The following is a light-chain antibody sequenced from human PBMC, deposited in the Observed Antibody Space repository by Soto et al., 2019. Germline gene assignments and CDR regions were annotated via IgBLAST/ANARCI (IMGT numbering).Light chain of an antibody. J-gene: IGKJ1*01. CDR2: AAS. CDR1: QSIGYY. CDR3: QQYDICSGT. Sequence: DMQMTQSRSTLSASVDDGLTSACRASQSIGYYLNWYQQKPGKAPQLLIYAASNLQSGVPPRFSGSGSGTEFTLTISSLQPEDFATYYCQQYDICSGTFGQGTKLDI. V-gene: IGKV1-5*01.